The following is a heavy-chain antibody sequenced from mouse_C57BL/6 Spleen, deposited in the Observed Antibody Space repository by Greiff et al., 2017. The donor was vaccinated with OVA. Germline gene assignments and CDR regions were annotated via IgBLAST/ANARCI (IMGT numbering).Heavy chain of an antibody. J-gene: IGHJ2*01. CDR1: GYAFSSSW. CDR2: IYPGDGDT. Sequence: QVQLQQSGPELVKPGASVKISCKASGYAFSSSWMNWVKQRPGKGLEWIGRIYPGDGDTNYNGKFKGKATLTADKSSSTAYMQLSSLTSEDSAVYFCARKGGNFPFDYWGQGTTLTVSS. CDR3: ARKGGNFPFDY. D-gene: IGHD2-1*01. V-gene: IGHV1-82*01.